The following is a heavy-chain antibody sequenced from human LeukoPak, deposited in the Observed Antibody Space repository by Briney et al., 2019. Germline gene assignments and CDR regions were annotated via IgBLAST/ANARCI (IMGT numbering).Heavy chain of an antibody. V-gene: IGHV3-73*01. Sequence: GGSLRLSCAASGFTFSGSAMHWVRQASGKGLEWVGRIRSKANSYATAYAASVKGRFTISRDDSKNTAYLQMNSLRTEDTAVYYCAKDRVGGSSYFDYWGQGTLVTVSS. J-gene: IGHJ4*02. CDR3: AKDRVGGSSYFDY. CDR1: GFTFSGSA. CDR2: IRSKANSYAT. D-gene: IGHD1-26*01.